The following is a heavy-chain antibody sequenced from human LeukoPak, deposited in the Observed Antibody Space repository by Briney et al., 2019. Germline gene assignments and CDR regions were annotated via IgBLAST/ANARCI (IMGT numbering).Heavy chain of an antibody. D-gene: IGHD3-3*01. Sequence: ASVKVSCKASGYTFTGYYMHWVRQAPGEGLEWMGRINPNSGGTNYAQKFQGRVTMTRDTSISTAYMELSRLRSDDTAVYYCARVDTIFGVFTNDAFDIWGQGTMVTVSS. CDR2: INPNSGGT. CDR1: GYTFTGYY. CDR3: ARVDTIFGVFTNDAFDI. J-gene: IGHJ3*02. V-gene: IGHV1-2*06.